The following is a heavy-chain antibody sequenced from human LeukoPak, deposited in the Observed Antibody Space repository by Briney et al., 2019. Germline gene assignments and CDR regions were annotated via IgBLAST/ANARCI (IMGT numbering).Heavy chain of an antibody. J-gene: IGHJ6*02. D-gene: IGHD6-6*01. CDR3: ARVKSSSPGMDV. CDR1: GFAFSTYS. Sequence: GGSLRLSCAASGFAFSTYSMKWVRQAPGKGLEWLSYITSSSSTIDYADSVKGRFSISRDNAKNSLYLQMNSLRAEDTAVYYCARVKSSSPGMDVWGQGTTVTVSS. CDR2: ITSSSSTI. V-gene: IGHV3-48*01.